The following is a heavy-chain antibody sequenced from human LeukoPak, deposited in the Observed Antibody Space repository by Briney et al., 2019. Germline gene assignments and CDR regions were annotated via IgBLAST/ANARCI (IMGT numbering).Heavy chain of an antibody. CDR1: GFTFSSYG. V-gene: IGHV3-30*03. CDR2: ISYDGSNK. CDR3: ARDHSGSYPTHYYYYYGMDV. Sequence: PGGSLRLSCAASGFTFSSYGMHWVRQAPGKGLEWVAVISYDGSNKYYADSVKGRFTISRDNSKNTLYLQMNSLRAEDTAVYYCARDHSGSYPTHYYYYYGMDVWGQGTTVTVSS. D-gene: IGHD1-26*01. J-gene: IGHJ6*02.